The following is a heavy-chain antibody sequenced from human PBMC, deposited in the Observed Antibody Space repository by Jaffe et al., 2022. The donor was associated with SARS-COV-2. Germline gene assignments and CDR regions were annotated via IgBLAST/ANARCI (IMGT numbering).Heavy chain of an antibody. V-gene: IGHV3-43*01. CDR1: GFTFDDYT. CDR3: AKGFNPVGFGELLLSPVDY. Sequence: EVQLVESGGVVVQPGGSLRLSCAASGFTFDDYTMHWVRQAPGKGLEWVSLISWDGGSTYYADSVKGRFTISRDNSKNSLYLQMNSLRTEDTALYYCAKGFNPVGFGELLLSPVDYWGQGTLVTVSS. CDR2: ISWDGGST. J-gene: IGHJ4*02. D-gene: IGHD3-10*01.